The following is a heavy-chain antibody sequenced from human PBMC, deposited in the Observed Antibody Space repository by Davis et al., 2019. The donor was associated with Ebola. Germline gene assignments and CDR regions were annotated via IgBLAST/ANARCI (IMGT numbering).Heavy chain of an antibody. J-gene: IGHJ3*02. V-gene: IGHV1-46*01. CDR3: ARKALYCSSTTCSPGGFDI. CDR2: INPSGGGT. Sequence: AASVKVSCKASGHTFTSYYIHWVRQAPGQGLDWMGIINPSGGGTSYAQKFKGRVTMTRDTSTSTVYMELSSLRSEDTAVYYCARKALYCSSTTCSPGGFDIWGQGTMVTVSS. D-gene: IGHD2-2*01. CDR1: GHTFTSYY.